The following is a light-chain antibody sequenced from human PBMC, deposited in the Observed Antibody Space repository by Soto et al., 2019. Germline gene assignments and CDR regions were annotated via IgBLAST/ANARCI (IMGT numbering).Light chain of an antibody. CDR3: QQYSTYSRT. J-gene: IGKJ1*01. Sequence: DIPMTQSPSTLSASVGDRVTITCRASQSISSWLAWYQQKPGKAPKLLMYKVSSLESGVPSRFSGSRPGTEFTLTISSLQPDDFATYYCQQYSTYSRTFGQGTKVEIK. CDR1: QSISSW. CDR2: KVS. V-gene: IGKV1-5*03.